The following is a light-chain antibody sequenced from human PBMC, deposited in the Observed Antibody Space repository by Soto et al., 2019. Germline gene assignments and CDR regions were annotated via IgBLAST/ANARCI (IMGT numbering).Light chain of an antibody. CDR2: GAS. CDR1: QSVSSSY. V-gene: IGKV3-20*01. CDR3: QQYGSSPPT. J-gene: IGKJ1*01. Sequence: EIVLTQSPGTLSLSPGERATLSCRASQSVSSSYLAWYQQKPGQAPRLLIYGASSRATGIPDRLSGSGSGTDFTLTISSLEPEDFAVYYCQQYGSSPPTFGQGTKVEIK.